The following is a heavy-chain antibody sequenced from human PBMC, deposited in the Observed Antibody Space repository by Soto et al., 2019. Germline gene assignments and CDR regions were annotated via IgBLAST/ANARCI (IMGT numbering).Heavy chain of an antibody. V-gene: IGHV3-66*01. D-gene: IGHD2-21*02. CDR3: ATRVTAGY. J-gene: IGHJ4*02. CDR2: IFSGGST. CDR1: GFTVSSNY. Sequence: EVQLVESGGGLVQPGGSLRLSCVASGFTVSSNYMSWVRQAPGKGLEWVSVIFSGGSTNYADSVKGRFTISRDNSQNTLYLQMNSLRAEDTAVYYCATRVTAGYWGQGTLVTVSS.